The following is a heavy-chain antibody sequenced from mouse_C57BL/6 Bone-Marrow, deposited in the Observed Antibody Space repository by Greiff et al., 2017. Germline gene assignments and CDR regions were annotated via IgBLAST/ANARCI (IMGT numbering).Heavy chain of an antibody. CDR3: AIYYYGSGYFDV. Sequence: VQLQQSGPELVKPGASVKISCKASGYTFTDYYMNWVKQSHGKSLEWIGDINPNNGGTSYNQKFKGKATLTVDKSSSTAYMELRSLTSEDSAVYYCAIYYYGSGYFDVWGTGTTVTVSS. J-gene: IGHJ1*03. D-gene: IGHD1-1*01. CDR1: GYTFTDYY. V-gene: IGHV1-26*01. CDR2: INPNNGGT.